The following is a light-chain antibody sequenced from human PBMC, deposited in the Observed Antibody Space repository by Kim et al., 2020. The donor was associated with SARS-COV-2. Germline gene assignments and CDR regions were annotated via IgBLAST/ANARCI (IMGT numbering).Light chain of an antibody. CDR2: GAT. CDR3: QQYNNWPTWT. Sequence: SSGERAALSGRASPFVPSTLAWYQQRPGQAPRLLIYGATVRAADVPARFSGSGSGTEFTLTISSLQSEDFAVYYCQQYNNWPTWTFGQGTKVDIK. CDR1: PFVPST. J-gene: IGKJ1*01. V-gene: IGKV3-15*01.